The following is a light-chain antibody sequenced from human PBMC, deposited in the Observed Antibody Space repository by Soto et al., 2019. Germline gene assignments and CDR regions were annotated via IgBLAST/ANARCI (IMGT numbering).Light chain of an antibody. CDR2: GAS. J-gene: IGKJ5*01. Sequence: EIVLTQSPGTLSLSPGERSTLSCSSSQSVSSSYLAWYQQKPGQAPRLLIYGASTRATGIPARFSGSGSGTDFTLTISRLEPEDFAVYYCQQYGSSPITFGQGTLLEIK. CDR1: QSVSSSY. V-gene: IGKV3-20*01. CDR3: QQYGSSPIT.